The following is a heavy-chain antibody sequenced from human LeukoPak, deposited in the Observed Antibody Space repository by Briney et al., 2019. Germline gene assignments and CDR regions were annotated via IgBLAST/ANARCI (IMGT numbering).Heavy chain of an antibody. D-gene: IGHD5-12*01. V-gene: IGHV4-39*07. Sequence: SETLSLTCIVSGASISRSSDYWGWIRQPPGKGLEWIGSVYYSGSTYSNPSLKSRVTISLDMSKSHFSLKLTSVTAADTAVYYCARYHNGYDDYWGQGTLVTVSS. J-gene: IGHJ4*02. CDR3: ARYHNGYDDY. CDR1: GASISRSSDY. CDR2: VYYSGST.